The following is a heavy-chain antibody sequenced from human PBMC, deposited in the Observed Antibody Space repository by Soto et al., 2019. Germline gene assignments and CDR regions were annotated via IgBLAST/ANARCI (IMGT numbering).Heavy chain of an antibody. D-gene: IGHD1-26*01. J-gene: IGHJ4*02. CDR3: AKVKEGASDY. Sequence: EVQLLESGGGLVQPGGSPRLSCAASGFTFSNYAMSWVRQAPGKGLEWVSIISGSGERTYYADSVKGRFTISRDNSKNTLYLQMNSLRAEDTAVYYCAKVKEGASDYWGQGTLVTVSS. V-gene: IGHV3-23*01. CDR2: ISGSGERT. CDR1: GFTFSNYA.